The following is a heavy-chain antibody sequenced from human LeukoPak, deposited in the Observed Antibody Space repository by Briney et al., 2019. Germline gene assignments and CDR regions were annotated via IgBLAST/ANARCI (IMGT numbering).Heavy chain of an antibody. CDR1: GFTFSSYA. D-gene: IGHD2-15*01. V-gene: IGHV3-23*01. J-gene: IGHJ4*02. CDR3: AKDRSIVVVVAAEG. Sequence: GSLRLSCAASGFTFSSYAMSWVRQAPGKGLEWVSAISGSGGSTYYANSVKGRFTISRDSSKNTLYLQMNSLRAEDTAVYYCAKDRSIVVVVAAEGWGQGTLVTVSS. CDR2: ISGSGGST.